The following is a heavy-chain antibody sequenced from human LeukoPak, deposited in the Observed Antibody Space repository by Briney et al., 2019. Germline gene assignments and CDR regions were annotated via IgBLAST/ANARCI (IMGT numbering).Heavy chain of an antibody. Sequence: SVKVSCKAPGGTFSSYAISWVRQAPGQGLEWMGRIIPILGIANYAQKFQGRVTITADKSTSTAYMELSSLRSEDTAVYYCARDSQLTGDLYWGQGTLVTVSS. CDR1: GGTFSSYA. V-gene: IGHV1-69*04. D-gene: IGHD7-27*01. J-gene: IGHJ4*02. CDR2: IIPILGIA. CDR3: ARDSQLTGDLY.